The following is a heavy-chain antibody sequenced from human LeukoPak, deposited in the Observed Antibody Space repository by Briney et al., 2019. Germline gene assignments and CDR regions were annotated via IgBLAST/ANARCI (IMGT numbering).Heavy chain of an antibody. D-gene: IGHD3-22*01. CDR1: GFTFSRYS. CDR2: ISSSSSYI. V-gene: IGHV3-21*04. Sequence: GGSLRLSCAASGFTFSRYSMNWVRQAPGKGLEWVSSISSSSSYIYYADSVKGRFTISRDNSKNTLYLQMNSLRAEDTAVYYCANVLGSDSSSYWGQGTLVTVSS. J-gene: IGHJ4*02. CDR3: ANVLGSDSSSY.